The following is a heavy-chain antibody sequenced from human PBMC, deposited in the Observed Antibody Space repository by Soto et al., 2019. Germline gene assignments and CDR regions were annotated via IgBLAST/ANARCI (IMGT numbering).Heavy chain of an antibody. J-gene: IGHJ4*02. CDR2: IYYSGST. D-gene: IGHD2-15*01. Sequence: SETLSLTCTVSGGSISSYYWSWIRQPPGKGLEWIGYIYYSGSTNYNPSLKSRVTISVDTSKNQFSLKLSSVTAADTAVYYCARKRGYCSGGSCFFLLDYWGQGTLVTVSS. CDR1: GGSISSYY. CDR3: ARKRGYCSGGSCFFLLDY. V-gene: IGHV4-59*01.